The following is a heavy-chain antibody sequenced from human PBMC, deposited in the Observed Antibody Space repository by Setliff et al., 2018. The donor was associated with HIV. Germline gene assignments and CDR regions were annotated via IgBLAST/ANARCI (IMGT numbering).Heavy chain of an antibody. CDR3: VRGVQSPPHYSYYYMDV. V-gene: IGHV1-69*04. CDR2: IIPILGVA. CDR1: GYTFTSYF. J-gene: IGHJ6*03. D-gene: IGHD3-3*01. Sequence: SVKVSCKAFGYTFTSYFLHWVRQAPGQGLDWMGRIIPILGVANYAQRFQGKVTITADKSTSTAYMELTSLRFDDTAMYYCVRGVQSPPHYSYYYMDVWGEGTMVTVSS.